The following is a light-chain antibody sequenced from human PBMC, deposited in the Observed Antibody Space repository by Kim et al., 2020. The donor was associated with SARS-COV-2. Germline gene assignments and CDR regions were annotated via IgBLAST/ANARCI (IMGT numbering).Light chain of an antibody. CDR1: QSVSSSN. Sequence: ELVLTQSPGTLSLSPGDRATLSCRASQSVSSSNVAWYQQRAGQAPSLLIYRASSRATGIPDRFSGSESGTDFTLTISRLEPEDFAVYYCQHYDMSRALTFGGGTKVDIK. J-gene: IGKJ4*01. V-gene: IGKV3-20*01. CDR3: QHYDMSRALT. CDR2: RAS.